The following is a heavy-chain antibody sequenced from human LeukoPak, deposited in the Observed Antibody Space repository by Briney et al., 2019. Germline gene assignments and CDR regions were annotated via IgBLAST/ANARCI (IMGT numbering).Heavy chain of an antibody. J-gene: IGHJ4*02. V-gene: IGHV3-30*18. CDR2: ISYDGSNK. CDR3: AKAFGWELTDSVDY. D-gene: IGHD1-26*01. CDR1: GFTFRSHG. Sequence: GGSLRLSCAASGFTFRSHGIHWVRQAPGKGLEWVAVISYDGSNKYYADSVKGQFTISRDNSKNTLYLQMNSLRPEDTAVYYCAKAFGWELTDSVDYWGQGTLVTVSS.